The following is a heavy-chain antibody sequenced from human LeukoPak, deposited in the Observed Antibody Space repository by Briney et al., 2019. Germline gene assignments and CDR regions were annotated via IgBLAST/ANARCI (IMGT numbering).Heavy chain of an antibody. CDR2: IEPKSGGT. J-gene: IGHJ4*02. V-gene: IGHV1-2*02. Sequence: ASVKVSCKASGYTFSGYYMHWVRQAPGQGLEWMGWIEPKSGGTNYAQNFQGRVTMTRDTSNSTAYMELSRLRSDDTAVYYCAREMGGYDPFDYWGQGALVTVS. CDR3: AREMGGYDPFDY. D-gene: IGHD5-12*01. CDR1: GYTFSGYY.